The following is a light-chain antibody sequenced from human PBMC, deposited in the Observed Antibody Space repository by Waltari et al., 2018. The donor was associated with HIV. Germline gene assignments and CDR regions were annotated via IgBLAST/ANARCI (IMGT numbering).Light chain of an antibody. V-gene: IGLV1-36*01. CDR3: STWDYSLTSWV. J-gene: IGLJ3*02. Sequence: ALTQETSVSGPVAQNVTLSRSGNIKNIENYAVGCYQQISHGAPKTVMFGTSLPSGIPDRFSASKSGNTASLTISGLQPEDEADYFCSTWDYSLTSWVFGGGTKLTVL. CDR1: IKNIENYA. CDR2: GT.